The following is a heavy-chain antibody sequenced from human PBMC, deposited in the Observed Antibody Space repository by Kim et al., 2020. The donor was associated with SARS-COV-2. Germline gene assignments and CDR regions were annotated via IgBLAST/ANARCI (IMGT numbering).Heavy chain of an antibody. J-gene: IGHJ3*02. Sequence: PVKGGFNISRDGSKTTVYLQMNSLTTEDTAVYYCTRVHGKKLAVWYSFDIWGQGTMVTVSS. V-gene: IGHV3-15*01. D-gene: IGHD3-16*01. CDR3: TRVHGKKLAVWYSFDI.